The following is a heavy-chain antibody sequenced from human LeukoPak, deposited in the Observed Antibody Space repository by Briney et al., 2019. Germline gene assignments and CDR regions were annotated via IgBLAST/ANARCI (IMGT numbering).Heavy chain of an antibody. V-gene: IGHV1-18*01. CDR1: GYTFTSYG. CDR3: ARVGERTNYYYYYMDV. Sequence: ASVKVSCKASGYTFTSYGISWVRQAPGQGLEWMGWISAYNGNTNYAQKLQGRVTMTTDTSTSTAYMELRSLRSDDTAVYYCARVGERTNYYYYYMDVWGKGTTVTVSS. J-gene: IGHJ6*03. CDR2: ISAYNGNT. D-gene: IGHD1-1*01.